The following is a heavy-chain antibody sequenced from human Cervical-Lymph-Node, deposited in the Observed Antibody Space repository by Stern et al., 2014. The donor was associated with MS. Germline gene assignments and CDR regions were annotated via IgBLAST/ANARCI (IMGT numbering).Heavy chain of an antibody. J-gene: IGHJ4*02. V-gene: IGHV2-70*15. CDR3: ARTNHYYDSSGHHYYLDD. CDR1: GFSLSTTGMC. CDR2: LDWDDDK. D-gene: IGHD3-22*01. Sequence: QVTLRESGPALVTPTQTLRLTCTFSGFSLSTTGMCVSWIRPPPGKALEWLARLDWDDDKYYSTSLKTRLTISKGTSKNQVVLTLTNMDPVDTATYYCARTNHYYDSSGHHYYLDDWGQGTPVTVSS.